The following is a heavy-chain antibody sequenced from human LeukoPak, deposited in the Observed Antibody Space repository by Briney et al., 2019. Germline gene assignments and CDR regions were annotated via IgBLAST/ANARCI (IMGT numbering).Heavy chain of an antibody. J-gene: IGHJ4*02. Sequence: GGSLRLSCVTSPGYGFTSHWMNWVRQAPGKGLEWVALVLSDESNKYHADSVKGRFTISRDNSKNALFLQMNSLRDEDTAVYYCAEGPGYSYGPGLGYWGQGTLVTVSS. V-gene: IGHV3-30*02. CDR3: AEGPGYSYGPGLGY. CDR1: PGYGFTSHW. D-gene: IGHD5-18*01. CDR2: VLSDESNK.